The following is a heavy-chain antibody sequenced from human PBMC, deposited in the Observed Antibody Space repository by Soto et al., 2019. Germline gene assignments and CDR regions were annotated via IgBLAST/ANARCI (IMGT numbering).Heavy chain of an antibody. CDR2: TYYGSTWYY. Sequence: SQTLSLTCVISGDSVSSTSDGWNWIRQSPSRGLEWLGRTYYGSTWYYDYAESVQSRIAIKPDTSKNQFSLQLTSVSPEDTAVYYCARGTSNNPFDFWGQGILVTVSS. CDR1: GDSVSSTSDG. V-gene: IGHV6-1*01. CDR3: ARGTSNNPFDF. J-gene: IGHJ4*02. D-gene: IGHD1-20*01.